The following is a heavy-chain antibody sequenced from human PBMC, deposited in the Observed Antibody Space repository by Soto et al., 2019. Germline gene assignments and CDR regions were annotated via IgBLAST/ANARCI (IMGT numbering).Heavy chain of an antibody. D-gene: IGHD1-26*01. V-gene: IGHV1-69*13. CDR1: GGTFSSYA. CDR3: ARSVGATHEDAFDI. J-gene: IGHJ3*02. CDR2: IIPIFGTA. Sequence: SVKVSCKASGGTFSSYAISWVRQAPGQGLEWMGGIIPIFGTANYAQKFQGRVTITADESASTAYMELSSLRSEDTAVYYCARSVGATHEDAFDIWGQGTMVTVSS.